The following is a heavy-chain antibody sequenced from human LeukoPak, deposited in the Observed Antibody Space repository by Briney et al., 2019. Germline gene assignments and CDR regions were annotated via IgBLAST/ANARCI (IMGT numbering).Heavy chain of an antibody. CDR3: ARAGKKSIAVADYFDY. Sequence: GGSLRLSCAASGFTFSSYWMSWVRQAPGKGLEWVANIKQDGSEKYYVDSVKGRFTISRDNAKNSLYLQMNSLRAEDTAVYYCARAGKKSIAVADYFDYWGQGTLVTVSS. V-gene: IGHV3-7*01. J-gene: IGHJ4*02. CDR2: IKQDGSEK. CDR1: GFTFSSYW. D-gene: IGHD6-19*01.